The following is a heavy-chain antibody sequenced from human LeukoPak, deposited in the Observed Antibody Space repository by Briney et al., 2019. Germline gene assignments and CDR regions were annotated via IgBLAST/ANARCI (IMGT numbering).Heavy chain of an antibody. CDR1: GYTFTNYG. Sequence: ASVKVSCKASGYTFTNYGITWMRQAPGQGLEWMGWISAYNGKTNYAQTLQGRVTMTTDTSTSTAYMELRSLSSDDTAVYYCARGRLGYCSGGSCSDFDYWGQGTLVTVSS. J-gene: IGHJ4*02. CDR3: ARGRLGYCSGGSCSDFDY. D-gene: IGHD2-15*01. V-gene: IGHV1-18*01. CDR2: ISAYNGKT.